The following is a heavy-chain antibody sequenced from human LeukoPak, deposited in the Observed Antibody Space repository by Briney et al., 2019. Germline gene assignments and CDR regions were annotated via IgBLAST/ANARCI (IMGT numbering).Heavy chain of an antibody. J-gene: IGHJ4*02. D-gene: IGHD3-10*01. CDR1: GYTFTSYG. V-gene: IGHV1-18*01. CDR2: ISAYNGNT. CDR3: ARVWDYYGPAEQHYFDY. Sequence: ASVKVSCTASGYTFTSYGISWVRQAPGQGLEWMGWISAYNGNTNYAQKLQGRDTMTTDTSTTTAYMVLRSLRSDDTAVYYCARVWDYYGPAEQHYFDYWGQGTLVTVSS.